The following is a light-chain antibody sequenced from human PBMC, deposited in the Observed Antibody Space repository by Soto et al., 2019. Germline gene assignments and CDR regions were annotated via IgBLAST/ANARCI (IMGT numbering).Light chain of an antibody. Sequence: QSVLTQPPSVSEAPRQRVTISCSGNSSNIGKNAVNWYQHLPGKAPKLLIYYDDLLPSGVSDRFSGSKSGTSASLAITGLQAEDEADYYCQSYDNSLSGAWVFGGGTKLTVL. CDR1: SSNIGKNA. V-gene: IGLV1-36*01. CDR2: YDD. CDR3: QSYDNSLSGAWV. J-gene: IGLJ3*02.